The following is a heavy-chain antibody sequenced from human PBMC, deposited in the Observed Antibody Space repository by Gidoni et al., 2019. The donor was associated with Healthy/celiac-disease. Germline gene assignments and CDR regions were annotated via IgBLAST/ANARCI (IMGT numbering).Heavy chain of an antibody. Sequence: EVHLVESGGGLVQPGGSLRLSCAASGFTFSSYWMHWVRQAPGKGLVWVSRINSDGSSTSYADSVKGRFTISRDNAKNTLYLQMNSLRAEDTAVYYCASIAVAGDPFDYWGQGTLVTVSS. J-gene: IGHJ4*02. V-gene: IGHV3-74*01. CDR1: GFTFSSYW. CDR2: INSDGSST. D-gene: IGHD6-19*01. CDR3: ASIAVAGDPFDY.